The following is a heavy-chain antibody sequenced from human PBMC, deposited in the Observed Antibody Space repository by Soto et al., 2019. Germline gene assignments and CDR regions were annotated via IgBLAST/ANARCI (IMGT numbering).Heavy chain of an antibody. CDR3: ARVDCSSSSCYEGDWFDP. D-gene: IGHD2-2*01. V-gene: IGHV4-31*03. CDR2: IYYSGST. Sequence: QVQLQESGPGLVKPSQTLSLTCTVSGGSISSGGYYWSWIRQHPGKGLGWIGYIYYSGSTYYNPSLKGRVTKAVDTSKNQFALKLSSVTAADTAVYYCARVDCSSSSCYEGDWFDPWGQGTLVTVSS. J-gene: IGHJ5*02. CDR1: GGSISSGGYY.